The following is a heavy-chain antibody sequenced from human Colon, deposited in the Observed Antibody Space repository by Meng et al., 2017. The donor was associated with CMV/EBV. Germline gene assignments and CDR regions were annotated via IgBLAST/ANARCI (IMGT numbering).Heavy chain of an antibody. CDR1: GGSSSNSGYY. CDR2: IYYTGST. V-gene: IGHV4-39*01. J-gene: IGHJ5*02. CDR3: ARQPPTFFGVTILPDWFDP. Sequence: SETLSLTCTVSGGSSSNSGYYWGWIRQAPGKGLEWIGSIYYTGSTYYNPSLKSRVTISVDTSETQFSLKLSSVTAADTAVYYCARQPPTFFGVTILPDWFDPWGQGTLVTVSS. D-gene: IGHD3-3*01.